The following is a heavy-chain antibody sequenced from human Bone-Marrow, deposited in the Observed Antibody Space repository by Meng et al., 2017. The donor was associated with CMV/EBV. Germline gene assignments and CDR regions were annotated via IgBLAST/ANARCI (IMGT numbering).Heavy chain of an antibody. V-gene: IGHV1-69*10. CDR1: GGTFSSYA. J-gene: IGHJ6*02. CDR2: IIPILGIA. Sequence: SVKVSCKASGGTFSSYAISWVRQAPGQGLEWMGGIIPILGIANYAQKFQGRVTITADKSTSTAYMELSSLRSEDTAVYYCARDRGSGYAGYYYYGMDVWGQGTTVTVSS. CDR3: ARDRGSGYAGYYYYGMDV. D-gene: IGHD5-12*01.